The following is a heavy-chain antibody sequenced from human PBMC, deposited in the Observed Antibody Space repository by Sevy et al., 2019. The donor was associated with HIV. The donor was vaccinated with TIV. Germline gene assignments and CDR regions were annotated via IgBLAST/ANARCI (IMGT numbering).Heavy chain of an antibody. Sequence: GGSLRLSCAASGFTFRSYGMHWVRQAPGKGLEWVAFLRYDGSTKYYADSVKGRLTISRDNSKNTLYLQMNSLRGDDTSLYYCAKGLGMVQGALLSDDIWVQGTMVTVSS. J-gene: IGHJ3*02. D-gene: IGHD3-10*01. V-gene: IGHV3-30*02. CDR1: GFTFRSYG. CDR2: LRYDGSTK. CDR3: AKGLGMVQGALLSDDI.